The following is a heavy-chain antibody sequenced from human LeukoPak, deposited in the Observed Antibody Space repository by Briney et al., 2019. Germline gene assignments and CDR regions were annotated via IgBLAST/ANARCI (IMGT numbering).Heavy chain of an antibody. CDR2: ISSRSSPI. V-gene: IGHV3-48*01. D-gene: IGHD3-10*01. CDR1: GFTFGSYS. J-gene: IGHJ4*02. CDR3: AKGLATGGSYYFDY. Sequence: GGSLRLSCAASGFTFGSYSMNWVRQAPGKGLEWVSYISSRSSPIYYADSVKGRFTISRDNAKNSLYLQMNSLRAEDTAVYYCAKGLATGGSYYFDYWGQGTLVTVSS.